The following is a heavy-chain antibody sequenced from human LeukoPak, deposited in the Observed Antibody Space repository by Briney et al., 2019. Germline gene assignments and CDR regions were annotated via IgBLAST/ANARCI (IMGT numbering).Heavy chain of an antibody. Sequence: GGSLRLSCAASGFIVSSNYMSWLRQAPGKGLEWVSVIYTGGNTYYADFVKGRFIISRDDSKNTLYLQMNNLRVEDTAVYYCAGHDWFDPWGQGTLATVSS. V-gene: IGHV3-53*01. CDR3: AGHDWFDP. J-gene: IGHJ5*02. CDR2: IYTGGNT. CDR1: GFIVSSNY.